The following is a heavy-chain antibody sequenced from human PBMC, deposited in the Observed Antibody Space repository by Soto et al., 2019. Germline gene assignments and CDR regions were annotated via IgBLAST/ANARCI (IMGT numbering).Heavy chain of an antibody. V-gene: IGHV3-33*08. CDR1: GFTFSNSA. CDR2: ISDGGSSK. CDR3: ARDQNFWSGYYSYYYYGMDV. J-gene: IGHJ6*02. Sequence: LRLSCADSGFTFSNSAMTWVRQAPGEGMEWVAVISDGGSSKYYADSVKGRFTISRDNSKNTLYLQMNSLRAEDTAVYYCARDQNFWSGYYSYYYYGMDVWGQGTTVTV. D-gene: IGHD3-3*01.